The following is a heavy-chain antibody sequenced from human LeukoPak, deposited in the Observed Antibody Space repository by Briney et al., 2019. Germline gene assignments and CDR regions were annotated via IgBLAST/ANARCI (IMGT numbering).Heavy chain of an antibody. CDR2: FDPEDGET. J-gene: IGHJ5*02. Sequence: ASVKVSCKVSGYTLTELSMHWVRQAPGKGLEWMGGFDPEDGETIYAQKFQGRATMTEDTSTDTAYMELSSLRSEDTAVYYCATVVYNWNHNWFDPWGQGTLVTVSS. CDR1: GYTLTELS. D-gene: IGHD1-20*01. V-gene: IGHV1-24*01. CDR3: ATVVYNWNHNWFDP.